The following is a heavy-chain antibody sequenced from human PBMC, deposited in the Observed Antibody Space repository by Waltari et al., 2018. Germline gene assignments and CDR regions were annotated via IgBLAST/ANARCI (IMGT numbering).Heavy chain of an antibody. V-gene: IGHV1-18*01. CDR1: GYTFTNYG. D-gene: IGHD3-10*01. J-gene: IGHJ4*02. Sequence: QVQLVQSGAEVKKPGASVKVSCKASGYTFTNYGISWVRQAPGQGLEWMGWFRVYNGNTNYEQKLQGRVTMTTDTSTSTAYMELRSLRSDDTAVYYCARGVPGSWPDYYFDHWGQGTLVTVSS. CDR3: ARGVPGSWPDYYFDH. CDR2: FRVYNGNT.